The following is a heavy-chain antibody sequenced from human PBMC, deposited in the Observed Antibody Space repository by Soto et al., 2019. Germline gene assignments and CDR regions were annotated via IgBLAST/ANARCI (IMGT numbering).Heavy chain of an antibody. CDR2: IWYDGSNK. J-gene: IGHJ4*02. V-gene: IGHV3-33*01. D-gene: IGHD3-22*01. CDR3: ARDRNYYDSSGHDF. Sequence: GGSMRISCAASGLTLSSYGMHWVGQAPGKGLEWVALIWYDGSNKYYADSVKGRFTISRDNSKNTLYLQMNSLRAEDTAVYFCARDRNYYDSSGHDFWGQGTLVTVSS. CDR1: GLTLSSYG.